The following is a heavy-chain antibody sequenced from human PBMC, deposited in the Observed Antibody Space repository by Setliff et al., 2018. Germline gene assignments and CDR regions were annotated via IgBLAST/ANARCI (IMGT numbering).Heavy chain of an antibody. CDR1: GYRFTTYW. D-gene: IGHD1-26*01. CDR2: VYPGDSDT. V-gene: IGHV5-51*01. J-gene: IGHJ4*02. Sequence: PGESLKISCKGSGYRFTTYWIAWVRQKPGKGLEWMGIVYPGDSDTQYSPSFQGQVTFSSDKSINTAYLHLGSLKASDTAMYYCAREHVSGHSEYWGQGTLVTVSS. CDR3: AREHVSGHSEY.